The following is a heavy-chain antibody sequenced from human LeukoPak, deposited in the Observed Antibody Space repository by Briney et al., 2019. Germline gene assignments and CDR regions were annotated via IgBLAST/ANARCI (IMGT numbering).Heavy chain of an antibody. V-gene: IGHV4-31*03. CDR1: GGSISSGDHY. J-gene: IGHJ1*01. Sequence: ASETLSLTCSVSGGSISSGDHYWSWIRQLPGKGLEWIGYISYGGSTFYNPSLKCRAAISADTSQTQFSLKLTSVTAADTAVYYCARDVGGYYYGNLEYWGQGIMVTVSS. CDR2: ISYGGST. CDR3: ARDVGGYYYGNLEY. D-gene: IGHD3-22*01.